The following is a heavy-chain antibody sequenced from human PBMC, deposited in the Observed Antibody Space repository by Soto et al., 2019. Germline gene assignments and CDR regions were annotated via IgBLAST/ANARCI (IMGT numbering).Heavy chain of an antibody. J-gene: IGHJ5*02. CDR2: ISSSSSYI. D-gene: IGHD2-15*01. V-gene: IGHV3-21*01. CDR1: GFTFSSYS. CDR3: ARVMGVGYFDP. Sequence: EVQLVESGGGLVQPGGSLRLSCAASGFTFSSYSMNWVRQAPGEGLEWVSSISSSSSYIYYADSVKGRFTISRDNAKNSLYLQMNSLRAEDTAVYYCARVMGVGYFDPWGQGTLVTVSS.